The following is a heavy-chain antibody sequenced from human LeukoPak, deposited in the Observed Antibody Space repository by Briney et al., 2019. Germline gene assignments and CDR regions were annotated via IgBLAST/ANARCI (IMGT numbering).Heavy chain of an antibody. J-gene: IGHJ4*02. CDR3: ATAPRYYDSSGFFY. CDR2: FDPEDGET. Sequence: GASVKVSCKVSGYTLTELSMHWVRQAPGKGLEWMGGFDPEDGETIYAQKFQGRVTMTEDTSTDTAYMELSSLRSEDTAVYYCATAPRYYDSSGFFYWGQGTLVTVSS. D-gene: IGHD3-22*01. CDR1: GYTLTELS. V-gene: IGHV1-24*01.